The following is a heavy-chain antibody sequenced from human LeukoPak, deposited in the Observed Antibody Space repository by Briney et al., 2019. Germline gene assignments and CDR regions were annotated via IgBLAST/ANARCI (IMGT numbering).Heavy chain of an antibody. V-gene: IGHV3-7*03. CDR2: IKQDGSEK. CDR3: ARGGGLDAFDI. J-gene: IGHJ3*02. CDR1: GFTFSSYW. Sequence: PGGSLRLSCAASGFTFSSYWMNWVRQAPWKGLEWVANIKQDGSEKYYVDSVKGRFTISRDNARNSLYLQMSSLRVEDTAVYYCARGGGLDAFDIWGQGTMVTVSS. D-gene: IGHD4-23*01.